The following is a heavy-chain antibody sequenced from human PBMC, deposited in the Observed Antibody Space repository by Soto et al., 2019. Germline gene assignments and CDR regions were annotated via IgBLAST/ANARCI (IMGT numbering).Heavy chain of an antibody. CDR1: SDSRSSHK. J-gene: IGHJ6*02. D-gene: IGHD6-19*01. CDR3: ARDGDRAVAGYYYYYGMDV. V-gene: IGHV4-59*11. Sequence: PSETLSLTCTVSSDSRSSHKWSWIRQPPGKGLEWIGYIYYSGSTNYNPSLKSRVTISVDTSKNQFSLKLSSVTAADTAVYYCARDGDRAVAGYYYYYGMDVWGQGTTVTVSS. CDR2: IYYSGST.